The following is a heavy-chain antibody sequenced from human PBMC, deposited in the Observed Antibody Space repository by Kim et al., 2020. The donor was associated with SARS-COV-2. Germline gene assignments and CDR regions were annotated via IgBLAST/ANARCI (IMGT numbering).Heavy chain of an antibody. CDR3: AKESPDSRSRLYYFDC. CDR1: GFTFKSYA. V-gene: IGHV3-23*01. J-gene: IGHJ4*02. D-gene: IGHD6-13*01. CDR2: LSGRGDAT. Sequence: GGSLRLSCAASGFTFKSYAMSWVRQAPGKGLEWVSALSGRGDATYYADSVRGRFTISRDNSKDTLYLQMNSLRAEDTAVYYCAKESPDSRSRLYYFDCWGQGTLVTVSS.